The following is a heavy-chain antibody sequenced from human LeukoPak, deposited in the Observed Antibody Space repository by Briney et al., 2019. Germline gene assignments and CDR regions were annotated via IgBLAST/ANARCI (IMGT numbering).Heavy chain of an antibody. J-gene: IGHJ4*02. CDR2: INHSGST. D-gene: IGHD3-3*01. CDR3: ARHPPGVAYFDY. CDR1: GGSVSSSTYY. V-gene: IGHV4-39*01. Sequence: SETLSLTCIVSGGSVSSSTYYWGWSRQPPGKGLEWIGEINHSGSTNYNPSLKSRVTISVDTSKNQFSLKLSSVTAADTAVYYCARHPPGVAYFDYWGQGTLVTVSS.